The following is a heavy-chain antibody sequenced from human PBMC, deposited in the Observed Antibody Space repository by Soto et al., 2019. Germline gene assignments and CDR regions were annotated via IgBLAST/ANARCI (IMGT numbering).Heavy chain of an antibody. Sequence: LRLSCAASGFTFSSYSMNWVRQAPGKGLEWVSSISSSSSYIYYADSVKGRFTISRDNAKNSLYLQMNSLRAEDTAVYYCARELSLYVDYYYGMDVWGQGTTVTVSS. CDR2: ISSSSSYI. J-gene: IGHJ6*02. CDR1: GFTFSSYS. V-gene: IGHV3-21*01. D-gene: IGHD3-16*02. CDR3: ARELSLYVDYYYGMDV.